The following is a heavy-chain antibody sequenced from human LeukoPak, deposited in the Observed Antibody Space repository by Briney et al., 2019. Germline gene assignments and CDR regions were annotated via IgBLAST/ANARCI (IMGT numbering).Heavy chain of an antibody. V-gene: IGHV4-59*08. CDR1: GGSISSYH. D-gene: IGHD2/OR15-2a*01. CDR3: ARLSQEYVGSGFVY. J-gene: IGHJ4*02. CDR2: ISYSGST. Sequence: PSETLSLTCTVSGGSISSYHWCWIRQPPGKGLWWGAYISYSGSTNYNPSLKSRVIVSVDTSKNQFYLKLTSVTAADTAVYYCARLSQEYVGSGFVYWGQGTLVTVSS.